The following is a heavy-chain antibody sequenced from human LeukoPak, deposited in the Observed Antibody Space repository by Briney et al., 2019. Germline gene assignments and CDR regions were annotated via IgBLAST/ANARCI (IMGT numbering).Heavy chain of an antibody. CDR1: GDSINSLDL. CDR2: IYHSGST. V-gene: IGHV4-30-2*01. Sequence: PSGTLSLTCTVSGDSINSLDLWSWIRQPPGKGLEWIGYIYHSGSTYYNPSLKSRVTISVDRSKNQFSLKLSSVTAADTAVYYCARIQGDAFDIWGQGTMVTVSS. CDR3: ARIQGDAFDI. J-gene: IGHJ3*02. D-gene: IGHD5-18*01.